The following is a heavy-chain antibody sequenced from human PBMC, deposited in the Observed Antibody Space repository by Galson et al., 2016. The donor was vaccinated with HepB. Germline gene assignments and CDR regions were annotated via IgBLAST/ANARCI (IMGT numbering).Heavy chain of an antibody. D-gene: IGHD3-22*01. CDR3: ARASGPLTYYYDSSGYEDY. J-gene: IGHJ4*02. CDR1: GGSVSSGTYY. CDR2: IHDSGST. Sequence: SETLSLTCTVSGGSVSSGTYYWSWLRQPPGKGLEWIGYIHDSGSTNYNPSLKSRVTISVDTSKNQFSLRLNSVTAADTAVYYCARASGPLTYYYDSSGYEDYWGQGTLVTVSS. V-gene: IGHV4-61*01.